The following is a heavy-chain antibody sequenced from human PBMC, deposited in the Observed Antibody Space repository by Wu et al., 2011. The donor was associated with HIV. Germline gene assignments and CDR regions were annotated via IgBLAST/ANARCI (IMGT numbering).Heavy chain of an antibody. CDR1: GYTFTGYY. CDR2: INPNNGGT. Sequence: QVQLVQSGAEVKKPGASVKVSCKASGYTFTGYYIFWVRQAPGRGLEWMGWINPNNGGTNYAQKFQGRVTMTRDTSISTAYMELSSLISDDTAVYYCARDYNFWSGYYSIWDYWGQGTLVTVSS. V-gene: IGHV1-2*02. CDR3: ARDYNFWSGYYSIWDY. D-gene: IGHD3-3*01. J-gene: IGHJ4*02.